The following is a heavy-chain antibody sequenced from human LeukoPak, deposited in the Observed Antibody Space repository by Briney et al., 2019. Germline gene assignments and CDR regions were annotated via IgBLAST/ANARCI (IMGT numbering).Heavy chain of an antibody. CDR2: INHSGST. D-gene: IGHD2-2*01. CDR3: ARRGYQLLFYYYYYYMDV. CDR1: GGSFSGYY. V-gene: IGHV4-34*01. Sequence: PSETLSLTCAVYGGSFSGYYWSWIRQPPGKGLEWIGEINHSGSTNYNPSLKSRVTISVDTSKNQFSLKLSSVTDADTAVYYCARRGYQLLFYYYYYYMDVWGKGTTVTISS. J-gene: IGHJ6*03.